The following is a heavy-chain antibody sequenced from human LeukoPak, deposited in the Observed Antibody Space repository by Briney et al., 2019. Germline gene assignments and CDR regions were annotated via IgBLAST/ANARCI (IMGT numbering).Heavy chain of an antibody. D-gene: IGHD6-13*01. CDR1: GGSISSYY. CDR2: IYTSGST. CDR3: ARDLSTYSSSWYAHHDAFDI. Sequence: SETLSLTCTVSGGSISSYYWSWIRQPAGKGLEWIGRIYTSGSTNYNPSLKSRVTISVDTSKNQFSLKLSSVTAADTAVYYCARDLSTYSSSWYAHHDAFDIWGQGTMVTVSS. J-gene: IGHJ3*02. V-gene: IGHV4-4*07.